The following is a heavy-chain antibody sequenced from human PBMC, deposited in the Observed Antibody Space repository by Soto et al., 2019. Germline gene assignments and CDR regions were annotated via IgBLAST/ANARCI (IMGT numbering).Heavy chain of an antibody. CDR2: VYYTGST. Sequence: SETLSLTCTVSGGSISDVYWSWIRQPPGKGLELIGYVYYTGSTNYNPSLKSRVSISLDTSKNQFSLKLSSVTAADTAVYYCARATGHVNIVATIGYWGQGTLVTVSS. CDR1: GGSISDVY. V-gene: IGHV4-59*08. D-gene: IGHD5-12*01. CDR3: ARATGHVNIVATIGY. J-gene: IGHJ4*02.